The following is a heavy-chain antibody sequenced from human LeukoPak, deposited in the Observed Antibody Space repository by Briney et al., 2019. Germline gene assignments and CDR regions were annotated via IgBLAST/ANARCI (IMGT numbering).Heavy chain of an antibody. Sequence: GGSLRLSCAASGFTFSSYEMNWVRQAPGKGLEWVSYISSSGSTIYYADSVKGRFTISRDNAKNSLYLQMNSLRAEDTAVYYCARDGVSSSYYYYYYYMDVWGKGTTVTVSS. V-gene: IGHV3-48*03. CDR3: ARDGVSSSYYYYYYYMDV. CDR1: GFTFSSYE. J-gene: IGHJ6*03. D-gene: IGHD6-6*01. CDR2: ISSSGSTI.